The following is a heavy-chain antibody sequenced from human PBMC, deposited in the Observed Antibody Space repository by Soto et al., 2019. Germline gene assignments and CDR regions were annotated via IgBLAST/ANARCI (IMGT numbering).Heavy chain of an antibody. CDR2: IHYSGST. CDR1: GDSVTISDYY. J-gene: IGHJ4*02. V-gene: IGHV4-39*01. Sequence: QLQLQESGPGLVKPSETLSLTCTVSGDSVTISDYYWGWIRQPPGKGLEWIGSIHYSGSTYYNPSLTSRVSISGDTSKKQFSLKLTSVPAADAAVYCCAAHDSGGYYAEYWGQGTLVTVSA. CDR3: AAHDSGGYYAEY. D-gene: IGHD3-22*01.